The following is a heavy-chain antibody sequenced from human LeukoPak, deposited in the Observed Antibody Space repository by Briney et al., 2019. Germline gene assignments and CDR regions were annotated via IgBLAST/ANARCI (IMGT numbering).Heavy chain of an antibody. CDR2: ISGSGGST. J-gene: IGHJ4*02. D-gene: IGHD3-10*01. Sequence: GGSLRLSCAASGFTFSSYAMSWVRQAPGKGLEWVSAISGSGGSTYYADSVKGRFTISRDNSKNTLYLQMNSLRAEDTAVYYCAKEALVTMVRGVRSYFDYWGQGTLVTVSS. CDR3: AKEALVTMVRGVRSYFDY. CDR1: GFTFSSYA. V-gene: IGHV3-23*01.